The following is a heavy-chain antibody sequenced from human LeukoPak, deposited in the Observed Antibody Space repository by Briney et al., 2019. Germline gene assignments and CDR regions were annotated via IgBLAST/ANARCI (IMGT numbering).Heavy chain of an antibody. CDR2: INHSGST. J-gene: IGHJ6*04. Sequence: SETLSLTCAVYGGSFSGYYWSWIRQPPGKGLEWIGEINHSGSTNYNPSLKSRVTISVDTSKNQFPLKLSSVTAADTAVYYCARGHPTYYYDSSGYSPLFFVWGKGTTVTVSS. CDR1: GGSFSGYY. V-gene: IGHV4-34*01. CDR3: ARGHPTYYYDSSGYSPLFFV. D-gene: IGHD3-22*01.